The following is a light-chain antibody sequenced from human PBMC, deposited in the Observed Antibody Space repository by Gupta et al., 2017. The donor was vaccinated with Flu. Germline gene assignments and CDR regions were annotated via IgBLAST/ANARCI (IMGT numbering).Light chain of an antibody. CDR3: HAGDSSTVV. V-gene: IGLV3-1*01. Sequence: QGQTVSITCCGHKVGDKYTCGYQQKPGPYPVLVIYKDNKRPSEITERISGSISGSTATLTISGTQAMGEGDYYCHAGDSSTVVFGGGTKVTVL. CDR1: KVGDKY. CDR2: KDN. J-gene: IGLJ3*02.